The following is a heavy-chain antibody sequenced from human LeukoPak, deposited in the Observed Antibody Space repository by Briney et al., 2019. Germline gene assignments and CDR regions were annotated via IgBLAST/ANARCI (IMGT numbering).Heavy chain of an antibody. V-gene: IGHV3-7*01. CDR3: QFGSGSYYNIPDNWFDP. D-gene: IGHD3-10*01. Sequence: GGSLRLSCAASGFTFSRYWMSWVRQAPGKGLEWVANIKQDGSEKYYVDSVKGRFTISRDNAKNSLYLQMSSLRAEDTAVYYCQFGSGSYYNIPDNWFDPWGQGTLVTVSS. J-gene: IGHJ5*02. CDR1: GFTFSRYW. CDR2: IKQDGSEK.